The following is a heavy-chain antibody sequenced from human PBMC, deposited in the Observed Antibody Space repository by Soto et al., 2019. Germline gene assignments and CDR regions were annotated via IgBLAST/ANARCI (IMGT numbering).Heavy chain of an antibody. CDR2: ISAYNGNT. D-gene: IGHD3-3*01. CDR3: ARLRFLEWLLYPNYGMDV. J-gene: IGHJ6*02. CDR1: GYTFTSYG. V-gene: IGHV1-18*01. Sequence: ASVKVSCKASGYTFTSYGISWVRQAPGQGLEWMGWISAYNGNTNYAQKLQGRVTMTTDTSTSTAYMELRSLRSDDTAVYYCARLRFLEWLLYPNYGMDVWGQGTTVTVSS.